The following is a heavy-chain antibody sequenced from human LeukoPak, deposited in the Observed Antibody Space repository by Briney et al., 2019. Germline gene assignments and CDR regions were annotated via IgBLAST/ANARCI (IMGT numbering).Heavy chain of an antibody. V-gene: IGHV3-30-3*01. CDR2: ISYDGSNK. Sequence: GGSLRLSCAASGFTFSSYAMHWVRQAPGKGLEWVAVISYDGSNKYYADSVKGRFTISRDNSKNTLYLQMNSLRAEDTAVYYCARDKPLEYGATYYYYGMDVWGQGTTVTVSS. D-gene: IGHD1-1*01. CDR3: ARDKPLEYGATYYYYGMDV. CDR1: GFTFSSYA. J-gene: IGHJ6*02.